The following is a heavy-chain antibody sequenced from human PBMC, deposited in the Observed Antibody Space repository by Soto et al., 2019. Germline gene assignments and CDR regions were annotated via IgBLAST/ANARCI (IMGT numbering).Heavy chain of an antibody. CDR2: IYYSGNT. J-gene: IGHJ6*03. CDR3: ARSLPGGTIFYMDV. Sequence: QVQLRESGPGVVEPSQTLSLNCHVSSGSVTSGRFFWSWVRQQPGKGLEWIGHIYYSGNTPYNPSLESRVAMSVDISQNQLSLTLTAVTPAYSAVYYCARSLPGGTIFYMDVWGAGTTVPVSS. CDR1: SGSVTSGRFF. V-gene: IGHV4-31*02. D-gene: IGHD2-2*01.